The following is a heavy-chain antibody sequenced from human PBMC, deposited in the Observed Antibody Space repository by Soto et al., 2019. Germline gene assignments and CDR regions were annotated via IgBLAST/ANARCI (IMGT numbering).Heavy chain of an antibody. D-gene: IGHD3-10*01. CDR2: IYYSGST. Sequence: SETLSLTCTVSGGSISSSSYYWGWIRQPPGKGLEWIGSIYYSGSTYYNPSLKSRVTISVDTSKNQFSLKLSSVTAADTAVYYRARRLMVRGVIRDYYYGMDVWGQGTTVTVSS. CDR1: GGSISSSSYY. J-gene: IGHJ6*02. CDR3: ARRLMVRGVIRDYYYGMDV. V-gene: IGHV4-39*01.